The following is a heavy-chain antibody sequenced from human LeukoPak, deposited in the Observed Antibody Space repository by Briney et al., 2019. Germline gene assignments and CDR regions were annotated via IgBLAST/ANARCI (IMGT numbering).Heavy chain of an antibody. J-gene: IGHJ5*02. CDR3: ARVGVTARGWLDP. Sequence: SETLSLTCAVSGDSIRINYFWGWIRQPPGKRLEWIGSIYHSGTTYYNPSLESRVTIAVDTSKNQFSLKLRSVTAADTAVYSCARVGVTARGWLDPWGQGTLVIVSS. D-gene: IGHD2-21*02. CDR1: GDSIRINYF. V-gene: IGHV4-38-2*01. CDR2: IYHSGTT.